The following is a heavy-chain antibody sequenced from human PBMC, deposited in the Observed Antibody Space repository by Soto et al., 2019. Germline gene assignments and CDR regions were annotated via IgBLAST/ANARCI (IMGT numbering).Heavy chain of an antibody. J-gene: IGHJ4*02. D-gene: IGHD6-19*01. CDR2: ISGSGGST. Sequence: EVQLLDSGGGLVQPGGSLRLSCTASGFTFSSYAMNWVRQAPGKGLEWVSVISGSGGSTYFADSVKGRFTISRDNSKNTLYLQMNSLRAEDTAVYYCASSTSGWYFDYWGQGTLVTVSS. V-gene: IGHV3-23*01. CDR1: GFTFSSYA. CDR3: ASSTSGWYFDY.